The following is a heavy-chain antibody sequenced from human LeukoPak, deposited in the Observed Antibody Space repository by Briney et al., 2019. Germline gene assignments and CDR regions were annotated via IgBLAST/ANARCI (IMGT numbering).Heavy chain of an antibody. V-gene: IGHV3-74*01. CDR2: INSDESST. D-gene: IGHD3-10*01. CDR1: GFTFSSYW. J-gene: IGHJ3*02. CDR3: ARGRGGFAFDI. Sequence: PGRSLRLSCAASGFTFSSYWMHWVRQAPGKGLVWVSRINSDESSTSYADSVEGRFTISRDNAKNTLYLQMNSLRAEDTAVYYCARGRGGFAFDIWGQGTMVTVSS.